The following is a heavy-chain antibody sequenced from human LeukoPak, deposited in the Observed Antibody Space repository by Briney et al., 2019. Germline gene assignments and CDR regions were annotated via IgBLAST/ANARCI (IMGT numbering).Heavy chain of an antibody. CDR2: ISSSSTYI. Sequence: GGSLRLSCAASGFTFSSYSMNWVRQAPGKGLEWVSYISSSSTYIFYTDSVEGRFTISRDNAKNSLYLQMDSLRADDTAVYYCARDKHYGAWGQGTLVTVSS. V-gene: IGHV3-21*01. CDR1: GFTFSSYS. CDR3: ARDKHYGA. J-gene: IGHJ5*02. D-gene: IGHD3-10*01.